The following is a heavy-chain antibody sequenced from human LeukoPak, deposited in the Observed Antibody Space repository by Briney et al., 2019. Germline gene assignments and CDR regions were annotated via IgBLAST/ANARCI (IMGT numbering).Heavy chain of an antibody. D-gene: IGHD6-19*01. CDR1: GFTFSSYA. Sequence: GGSLRLSCAASGFTFSSYAMNWVRQAPGKGLEWVSVIYSGGSTYYADSVKGRFTISRDNSKNTLYLQMSSLRAEDTAVYYCARDNVMGIAVAGTDYYYGMDVWGQGTTVTVSS. J-gene: IGHJ6*02. V-gene: IGHV3-53*01. CDR2: IYSGGST. CDR3: ARDNVMGIAVAGTDYYYGMDV.